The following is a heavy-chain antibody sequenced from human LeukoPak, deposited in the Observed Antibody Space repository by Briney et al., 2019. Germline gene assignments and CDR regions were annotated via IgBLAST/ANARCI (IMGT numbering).Heavy chain of an antibody. CDR1: GFTFSDYY. Sequence: AGGSLRLSCAASGFTFSDYYMSWIRQAPGKGLEWVSYISSSGSTIYYADSVKGRFTISRDNAKNSLYLQMNSLRAEDTAVYYCAKDRATPRYCSGGSCYSHIDYWGQGTLVTVSS. V-gene: IGHV3-11*01. CDR2: ISSSGSTI. J-gene: IGHJ4*02. CDR3: AKDRATPRYCSGGSCYSHIDY. D-gene: IGHD2-15*01.